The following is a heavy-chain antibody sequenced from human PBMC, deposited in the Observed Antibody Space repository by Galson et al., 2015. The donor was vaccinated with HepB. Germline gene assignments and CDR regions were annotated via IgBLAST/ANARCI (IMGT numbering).Heavy chain of an antibody. CDR3: ARVYDGDDAGEDYGMDV. V-gene: IGHV3-48*01. Sequence: SLRLSCAASGFTFSNYAMTWVRQAPGKGLEWVAYISATSRSIYYADSVKGRFSISRDNGKNSLYLQMNSLRAEDTAVYYCARVYDGDDAGEDYGMDVWGPGPTVTVSS. D-gene: IGHD4-17*01. J-gene: IGHJ6*02. CDR2: ISATSRSI. CDR1: GFTFSNYA.